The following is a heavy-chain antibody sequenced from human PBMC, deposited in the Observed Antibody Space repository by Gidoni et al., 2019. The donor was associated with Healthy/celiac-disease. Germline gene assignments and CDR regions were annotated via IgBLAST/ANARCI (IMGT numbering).Heavy chain of an antibody. CDR2: INHRGST. D-gene: IGHD3-10*01. V-gene: IGHV4-34*01. J-gene: IGHJ2*01. CDR1: GRSFSGYY. Sequence: QVQLQQWGAGLLKPSETLSLTCAVYGRSFSGYYWSWIRQPPGKGLEWIGEINHRGSTNYNPSRKSRVTISVDTSKNQFSLKLSSVTAADTAVYYCARTYYYGSGSLNWYFDLWGRGTLVTVSS. CDR3: ARTYYYGSGSLNWYFDL.